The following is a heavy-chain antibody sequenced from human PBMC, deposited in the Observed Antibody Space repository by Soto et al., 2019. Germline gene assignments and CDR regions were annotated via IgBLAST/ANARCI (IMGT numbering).Heavy chain of an antibody. CDR1: GGSITSDSYY. V-gene: IGHV4-31*03. J-gene: IGHJ4*02. CDR3: ARASYQDKSGHDY. Sequence: QVQLQESGPGLVKPSQTLSLTCTVSGGSITSDSYYWSWIRQHPGEGLEWIGYIYYSGSTYYNPSLKSRVTISMDTSKNHFSLKLNSVTAADTAVYYCARASYQDKSGHDYWGQGTLVTVSS. D-gene: IGHD3-3*01. CDR2: IYYSGST.